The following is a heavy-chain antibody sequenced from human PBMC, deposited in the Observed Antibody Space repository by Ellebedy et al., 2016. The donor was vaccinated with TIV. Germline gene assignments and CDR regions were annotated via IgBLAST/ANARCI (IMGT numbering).Heavy chain of an antibody. D-gene: IGHD2-2*01. CDR2: IIPIFGTA. CDR1: GGTFSSYA. CDR3: AREEVVVVPAAPGPPYYYYGMDV. V-gene: IGHV1-69*05. J-gene: IGHJ6*02. Sequence: SVKVSXXASGGTFSSYAISWVRQAPGQGLEWMGGIIPIFGTANYAQKLQGRVTMTTDTSTSTAYMELSSLRSEDTAVYYCAREEVVVVPAAPGPPYYYYGMDVWGQGTTVTVSS.